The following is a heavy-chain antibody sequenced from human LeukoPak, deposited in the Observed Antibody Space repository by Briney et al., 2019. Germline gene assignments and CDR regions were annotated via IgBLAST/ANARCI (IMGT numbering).Heavy chain of an antibody. J-gene: IGHJ5*02. V-gene: IGHV4-34*01. CDR2: VNESGGT. Sequence: SETLSLTCAVYIDSFSNYHWNWIRQTPAKGMEWIGEVNESGGTNISPSLRSRVILSVDTSKNQFSLKLISVTVADTAIYYCARGQGATVPQVGKNWFDPWGQGTRVTVPS. CDR3: ARGQGATVPQVGKNWFDP. CDR1: IDSFSNYH. D-gene: IGHD1-26*01.